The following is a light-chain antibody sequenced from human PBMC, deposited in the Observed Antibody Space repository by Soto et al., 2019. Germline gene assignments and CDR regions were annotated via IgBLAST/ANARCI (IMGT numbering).Light chain of an antibody. V-gene: IGKV1-39*01. CDR1: RSISSY. CDR3: QQYYSYPIT. J-gene: IGKJ5*01. CDR2: AAS. Sequence: DLQITQSPSSLSASVGDRVTIPCRASRSISSYLNWYQQKPGKAPMLLIYAASSLQSGVPSRFSGSGSGTDFTLTISCLQSEDFATYYCQQYYSYPITVGQGTRLEIK.